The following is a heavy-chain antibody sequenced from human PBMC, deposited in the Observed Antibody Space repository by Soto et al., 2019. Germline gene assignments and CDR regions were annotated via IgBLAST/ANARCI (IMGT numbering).Heavy chain of an antibody. J-gene: IGHJ6*03. CDR2: IKQDGSEK. D-gene: IGHD3-3*01. CDR1: GFTFSSYW. Sequence: GGSLRLSCAASGFTFSSYWMSWVRQAPGKGLEWVANIKQDGSEKYYVDSVKGRFTISRDNAKNSLYLQMNSLRAEDTAVYYCARAITIFGVVITHLYYYYMDVWGKGTTVTVSS. CDR3: ARAITIFGVVITHLYYYYMDV. V-gene: IGHV3-7*01.